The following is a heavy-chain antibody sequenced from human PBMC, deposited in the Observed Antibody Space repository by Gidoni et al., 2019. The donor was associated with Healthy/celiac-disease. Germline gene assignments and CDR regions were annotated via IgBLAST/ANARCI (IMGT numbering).Heavy chain of an antibody. J-gene: IGHJ6*02. CDR1: AVSISRYY. Sequence: HVQLPVSGPGLVKPSETLSLTCTVPAVSISRYYWSWIRQPPGKGLEWIGYIYYSGGTNYNPALERRVTISADTYKNKFSQKLSSVTAADKAVYYCARELYSSSWRTHDGMDVWGQGTTVTVSS. CDR3: ARELYSSSWRTHDGMDV. CDR2: IYYSGGT. V-gene: IGHV4-59*01. D-gene: IGHD6-13*01.